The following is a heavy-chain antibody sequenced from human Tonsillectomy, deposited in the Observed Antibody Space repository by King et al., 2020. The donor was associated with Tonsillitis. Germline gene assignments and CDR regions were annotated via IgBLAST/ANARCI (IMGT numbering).Heavy chain of an antibody. Sequence: QLVQSGGGVVQPGRSLRLSCAASGFTFSSYALNWVRQSPGKGLEWVAGISYDGSNKYYADSVKGRFTISRDNSKNTVYLQMNSLRVDDTAVYYCARGDGNYFDDWGQGTLVTVSS. CDR3: ARGDGNYFDD. V-gene: IGHV3-30*01. J-gene: IGHJ4*02. CDR1: GFTFSSYA. CDR2: ISYDGSNK. D-gene: IGHD2-21*02.